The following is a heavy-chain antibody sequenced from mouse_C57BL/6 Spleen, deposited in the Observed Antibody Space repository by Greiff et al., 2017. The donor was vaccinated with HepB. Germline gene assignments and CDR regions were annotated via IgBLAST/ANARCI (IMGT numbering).Heavy chain of an antibody. J-gene: IGHJ4*01. CDR2: INPSSGYT. CDR1: GYTFTSYT. CDR3: ARTLYDYDGAGAMDY. V-gene: IGHV1-4*01. D-gene: IGHD2-4*01. Sequence: QVQLQQSGAELARPGASVKMSCKASGYTFTSYTMHWVKQRPGQGLEWIGYINPSSGYTKYNQKFKDKATLTADKSSSTAYMQLSSLTSEDSAVYYCARTLYDYDGAGAMDYWGQGTSVTVSS.